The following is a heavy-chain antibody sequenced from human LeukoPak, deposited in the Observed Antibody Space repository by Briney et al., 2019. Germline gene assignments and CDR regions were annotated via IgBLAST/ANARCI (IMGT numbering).Heavy chain of an antibody. CDR3: ASKASSSWYKGAFDI. J-gene: IGHJ3*02. CDR1: GYTFTSYD. D-gene: IGHD6-13*01. Sequence: GASVKVSCKASGYTFTSYDINWVRQATGQGLEWMGWMNPNSGNTGYAQKFQGRVTITRNTSISTAYMELSSLRSEDTAVYYCASKASSSWYKGAFDIWGQGTMVTVSS. V-gene: IGHV1-8*03. CDR2: MNPNSGNT.